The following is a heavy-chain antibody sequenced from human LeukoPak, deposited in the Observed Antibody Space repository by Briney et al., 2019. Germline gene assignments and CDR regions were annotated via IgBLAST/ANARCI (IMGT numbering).Heavy chain of an antibody. J-gene: IGHJ4*02. D-gene: IGHD3-16*02. CDR1: GGSFSGSH. Sequence: SETLSLTCAVYGGSFSGSHWSWIRQSPGKGLEWIGEINHSGSTNYNPSLKSRVTISVDKSKSQISLRLRSVTAADTAVYYCARLPFLSGDDSWGQGTPVTVSS. V-gene: IGHV4-34*01. CDR2: INHSGST. CDR3: ARLPFLSGDDS.